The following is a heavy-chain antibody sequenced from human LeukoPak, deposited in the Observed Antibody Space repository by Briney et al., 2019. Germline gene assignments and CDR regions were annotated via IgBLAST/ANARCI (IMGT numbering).Heavy chain of an antibody. D-gene: IGHD6-13*01. CDR3: AKRTAAVGPYFDF. Sequence: PGGSLRPSCAASGFTFTSYAMSWVRQAPGKGLEWVSGISASGGSTYYADSVKGSFTFSIDNSKYIWNLQMNSLRAEDTAVYFCAKRTAAVGPYFDFWGQGTLVTVSS. CDR2: ISASGGST. J-gene: IGHJ4*02. V-gene: IGHV3-23*01. CDR1: GFTFTSYA.